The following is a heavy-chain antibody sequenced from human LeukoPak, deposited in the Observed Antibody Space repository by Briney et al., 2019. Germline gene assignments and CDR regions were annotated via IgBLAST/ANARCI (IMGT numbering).Heavy chain of an antibody. CDR2: IWYDGSKK. V-gene: IGHV3-33*08. J-gene: IGHJ4*02. CDR1: GFTFSSYG. Sequence: PGGSLRLSCAASGFTFSSYGMHWVRQAPAKGLEWVAVIWYDGSKKYYADSVKGRFTISRDNSKNTLYLQMNSLRAEDTAVYYCARGRMAVAGSYEYWGQGTLVTVSS. CDR3: ARGRMAVAGSYEY. D-gene: IGHD6-19*01.